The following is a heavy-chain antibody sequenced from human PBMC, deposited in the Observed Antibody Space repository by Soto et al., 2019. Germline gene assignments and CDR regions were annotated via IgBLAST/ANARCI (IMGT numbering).Heavy chain of an antibody. CDR3: AASIFYYGMDV. V-gene: IGHV5-51*01. CDR1: GYTFTKYW. Sequence: GESLRTSCKGSGYTFTKYWIVWVLQMPGKGLEWMGITYPGDSDTKYNPSFQGQVTISADKSITTTYLQWSSLKASDTAIYYCAASIFYYGMDVWGQGTTVTVSS. CDR2: TYPGDSDT. J-gene: IGHJ6*01.